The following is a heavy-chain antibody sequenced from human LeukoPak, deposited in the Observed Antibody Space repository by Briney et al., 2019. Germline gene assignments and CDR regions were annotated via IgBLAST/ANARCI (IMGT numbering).Heavy chain of an antibody. CDR1: GYTFTSYG. V-gene: IGHV1-18*01. D-gene: IGHD6-19*01. CDR3: ARDRGYSSGWFPKVAWFDP. CDR2: ISAYNGNT. J-gene: IGHJ5*02. Sequence: ASVKVSCKASGYTFTSYGISWVRQAPGQGLEWMGWISAYNGNTNYAQKLQGRVTMTTDTSTSTAYMELRSLRSDDTAVYYCARDRGYSSGWFPKVAWFDPWGQGTLVTVSS.